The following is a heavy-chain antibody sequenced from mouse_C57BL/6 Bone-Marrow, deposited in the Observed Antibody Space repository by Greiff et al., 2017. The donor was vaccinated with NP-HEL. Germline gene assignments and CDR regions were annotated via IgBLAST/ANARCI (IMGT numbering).Heavy chain of an antibody. Sequence: DVHLVESGGDLVKPGGSLKLSCAASGFTFSSYGMSWVRQTPDKRLEWVATISSGGSYTYYPDSVKGRFTISRDNAKNTLYLQMSSLKSEDTAMYYCARHNYDGYYSFAYWGQGTLVTVSA. CDR1: GFTFSSYG. D-gene: IGHD2-3*01. CDR2: ISSGGSYT. V-gene: IGHV5-6*01. CDR3: ARHNYDGYYSFAY. J-gene: IGHJ3*01.